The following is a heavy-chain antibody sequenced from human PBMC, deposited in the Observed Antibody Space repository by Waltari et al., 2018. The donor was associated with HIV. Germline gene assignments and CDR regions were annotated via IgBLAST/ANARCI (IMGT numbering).Heavy chain of an antibody. V-gene: IGHV3-53*02. J-gene: IGHJ5*02. CDR1: GTLVTDNY. CDR2: LYGDGTT. CDR3: ARGIRYYAP. D-gene: IGHD3-3*01. Sequence: EVQLVQSGGGVVSPEESVRLSCAVSGTLVTDNYMSWILQGPGKGLEWVEVLYGDGTTYYADSVKGRFVVSRDKAKNMFFLQMDYPRGADSATYFCARGIRYYAPWGQGVLVSVS.